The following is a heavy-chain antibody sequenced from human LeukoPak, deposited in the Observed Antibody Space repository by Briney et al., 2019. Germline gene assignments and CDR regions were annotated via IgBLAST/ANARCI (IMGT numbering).Heavy chain of an antibody. CDR1: GFTFDDYA. CDR3: AKPYDSSGYYGFGDAFDI. V-gene: IGHV3-9*01. J-gene: IGHJ3*02. CDR2: ISWNSGSI. Sequence: GGSLRLSCAASGFTFDDYAMHWVRQAPGKGLEWVSGISWNSGSIGYADSVKGRFTISRDNAKNSLYLQMNSLRAEDTALYYCAKPYDSSGYYGFGDAFDIWGQGTMVTVSS. D-gene: IGHD3-22*01.